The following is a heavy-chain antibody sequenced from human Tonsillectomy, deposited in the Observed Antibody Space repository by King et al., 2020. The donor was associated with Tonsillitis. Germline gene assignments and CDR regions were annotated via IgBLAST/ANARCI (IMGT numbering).Heavy chain of an antibody. V-gene: IGHV3-7*01. Sequence: VQLVESGGGLVQPGGSLRLSCAASDLTFSTYWMSWIRQAPGKGLEWVANIKHDGSDTTYVDSVKGRFTVSRDNAKNSLYLEMNRLRAEDTALYYCARHPAWGALASWGQGALVTVSS. CDR1: DLTFSTYW. CDR3: ARHPAWGALAS. CDR2: IKHDGSDT. D-gene: IGHD7-27*01. J-gene: IGHJ1*01.